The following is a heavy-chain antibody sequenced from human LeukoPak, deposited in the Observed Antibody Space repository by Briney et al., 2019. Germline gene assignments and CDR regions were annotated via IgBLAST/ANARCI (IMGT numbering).Heavy chain of an antibody. CDR2: LHADGNEK. CDR1: GFILSGYW. CDR3: ARGGYSFDY. Sequence: GGSLRLSCAAYGFILSGYWMSWVRQAPGKGLEWVARLHADGNEKYFVHSVKGRFTVSRDNAKNSLYLQMNSLRDEDTAVYYCARGGYSFDYRGQGTLVTVSS. J-gene: IGHJ4*02. D-gene: IGHD5-12*01. V-gene: IGHV3-7*01.